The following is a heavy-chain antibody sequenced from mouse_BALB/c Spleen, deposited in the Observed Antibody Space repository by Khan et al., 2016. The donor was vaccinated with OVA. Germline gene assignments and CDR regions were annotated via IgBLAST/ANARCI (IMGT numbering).Heavy chain of an antibody. V-gene: IGHV3-1*02. CDR1: GYSITSGYS. J-gene: IGHJ3*01. CDR3: AGAGRWFPY. CDR2: IHYGGNT. Sequence: EVQLQESGPDLVKPSQSLSLTCTVTGYSITSGYSWHWIRQFPGNKREWMGYIHYGGNTNYNPSLKSRISINRDASRNQFFLQLYSVTTEDTAADCCAGAGRWFPYWGPGTLVTVSA.